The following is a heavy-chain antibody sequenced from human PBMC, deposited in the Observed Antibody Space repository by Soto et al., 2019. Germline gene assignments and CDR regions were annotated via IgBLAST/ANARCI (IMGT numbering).Heavy chain of an antibody. Sequence: QVQLQQWGAGLLKPSETLSLTCAVYGGSFSGYYWSWIRQPPGKGLEWIGEINHSGSTNYNPSLKSRVTISVDTSKNQFSLKLSSVTAADTAVYYCARGHRITIFGVVIIQDYFDYWGQGTLVTVSS. CDR2: INHSGST. D-gene: IGHD3-3*01. CDR3: ARGHRITIFGVVIIQDYFDY. CDR1: GGSFSGYY. V-gene: IGHV4-34*01. J-gene: IGHJ4*02.